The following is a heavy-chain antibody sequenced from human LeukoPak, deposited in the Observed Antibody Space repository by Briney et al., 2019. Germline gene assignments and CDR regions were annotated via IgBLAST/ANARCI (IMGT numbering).Heavy chain of an antibody. CDR2: IRSRANSYAT. CDR3: ASTDYGDNSGY. Sequence: GGSLKLSCAASGFTFSGSAIHWVRQASGKGLEWVGRIRSRANSYATVYGVSVKGRFTISRDDSRNTAYLQMNSLTTEDTAVYYCASTDYGDNSGYWGQGTLVTVSS. CDR1: GFTFSGSA. J-gene: IGHJ4*02. D-gene: IGHD4-23*01. V-gene: IGHV3-73*01.